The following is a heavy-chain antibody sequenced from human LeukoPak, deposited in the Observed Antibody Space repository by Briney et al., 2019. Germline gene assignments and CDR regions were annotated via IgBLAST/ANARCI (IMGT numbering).Heavy chain of an antibody. V-gene: IGHV1-8*01. CDR1: GYTFTSYD. Sequence: ASVKVSCKASGYTFTSYDINWVRQAPGQGLEWMGWMKLNSGSTGYAQKFQGRVTMTRNTSISTAYMELSSLRSEDTAVYYCARPQLYDYVWGSYRSSFAFDIWGQGTMVTVSS. CDR2: MKLNSGST. CDR3: ARPQLYDYVWGSYRSSFAFDI. J-gene: IGHJ3*02. D-gene: IGHD3-16*02.